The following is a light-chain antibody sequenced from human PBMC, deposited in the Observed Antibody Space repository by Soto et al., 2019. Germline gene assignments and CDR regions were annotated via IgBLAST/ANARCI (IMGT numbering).Light chain of an antibody. CDR3: QKYNSAPLT. V-gene: IGKV1-27*01. CDR1: QGIAPY. J-gene: IGKJ4*01. CDR2: AAS. Sequence: DVQMTQSPSSLSASVGDRVTITCRASQGIAPYLAWFQQKPGKVPKLLIYAASTLQSGVPSRFSGSGSGTDLTLTMSSLQPEDVETYYCQKYNSAPLTFGGGTKVQIK.